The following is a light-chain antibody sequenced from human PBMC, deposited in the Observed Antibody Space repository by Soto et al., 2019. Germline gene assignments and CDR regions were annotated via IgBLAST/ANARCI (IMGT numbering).Light chain of an antibody. J-gene: IGKJ1*01. CDR3: QQYGSSPRT. V-gene: IGKV3-20*01. Sequence: EIVWTQSPGTLSFSPGERSTLSCRSSQSVDSSYLAWYHQRPGQAPRLLIYGASKRATGIPDRFSGSGSGTDFTLTISRLEPEDFAVYCCQQYGSSPRTFGQGTKVDIK. CDR2: GAS. CDR1: QSVDSSY.